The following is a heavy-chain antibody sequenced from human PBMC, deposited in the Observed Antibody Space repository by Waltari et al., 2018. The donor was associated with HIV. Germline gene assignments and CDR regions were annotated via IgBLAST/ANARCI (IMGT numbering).Heavy chain of an antibody. V-gene: IGHV1-69*01. D-gene: IGHD3-3*01. CDR2: VIPIFGSP. CDR3: ATGDGRNFGVVREYYHYGMDV. J-gene: IGHJ6*02. CDR1: GGSLSNYA. Sequence: QVQIVQSGSEVKKPGSSVKVSCEASGGSLSNYAVRWVRQVPGQGLEWLGGVIPIFGSPDYSQKFHGRLTIVADESINTAYMELSSLTSEDTAVYYCATGDGRNFGVVREYYHYGMDVWGQGTTVTVSS.